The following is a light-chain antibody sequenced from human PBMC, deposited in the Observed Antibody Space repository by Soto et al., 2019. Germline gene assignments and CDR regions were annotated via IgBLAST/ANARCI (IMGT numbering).Light chain of an antibody. J-gene: IGKJ5*01. CDR2: DAS. Sequence: DFQMTQSPSSLSASVGDRVTITCRATQAIKNFLNWYQQKPGRAPKLLISDASTLQRGVPSRFSGSGSGTDFTFVISSLQPEDVGTYYCQQSDNLPLTFGQGTRLHIK. V-gene: IGKV1-33*01. CDR3: QQSDNLPLT. CDR1: QAIKNF.